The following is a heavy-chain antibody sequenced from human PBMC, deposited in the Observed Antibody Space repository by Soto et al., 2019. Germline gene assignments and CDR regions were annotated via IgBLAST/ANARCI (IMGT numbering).Heavy chain of an antibody. Sequence: EVQLVESGGGLVQPGGSLRLSCAASGFTFSSYWMYWVRQAPGKGLVWVSRINSDGGSTDYADSVKGRFTISRDNAKNTLYLQMNSLRADDTAVYYCAGHIYNTGWYSFDYWGQGTLVTVSS. J-gene: IGHJ4*02. CDR2: INSDGGST. CDR3: AGHIYNTGWYSFDY. V-gene: IGHV3-74*01. D-gene: IGHD6-19*01. CDR1: GFTFSSYW.